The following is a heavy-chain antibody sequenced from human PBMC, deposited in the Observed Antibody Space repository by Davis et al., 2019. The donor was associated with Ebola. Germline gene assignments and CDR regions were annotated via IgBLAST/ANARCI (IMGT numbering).Heavy chain of an antibody. CDR1: DDSLSSSPYY. CDR2: FYSTGST. Sequence: MPGGSLRLSCTVSDDSLSSSPYYWGWIRQPPGKGLEWIGSFYSTGSTSYNPSLKSRVSISVDTPKNQFSLKVTSVTASDTAFYYCVRHGGGYGGAYHVAHWGQGSLVTVSS. J-gene: IGHJ4*02. CDR3: VRHGGGYGGAYHVAH. D-gene: IGHD4/OR15-4a*01. V-gene: IGHV4-39*01.